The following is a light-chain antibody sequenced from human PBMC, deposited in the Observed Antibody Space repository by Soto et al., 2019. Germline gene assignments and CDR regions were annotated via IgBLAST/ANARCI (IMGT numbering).Light chain of an antibody. Sequence: QSVLTQPASVSGSPGQSITISCTGTSSDVGSYNLVSWYQQHPGKAPKLIIYEGSMRPSGVSNRFSGSKSDNTASLTISGLQAEDEAEYYCCSYAGGSNVVFGGGTKLTVL. CDR2: EGS. CDR1: SSDVGSYNL. V-gene: IGLV2-23*01. CDR3: CSYAGGSNVV. J-gene: IGLJ2*01.